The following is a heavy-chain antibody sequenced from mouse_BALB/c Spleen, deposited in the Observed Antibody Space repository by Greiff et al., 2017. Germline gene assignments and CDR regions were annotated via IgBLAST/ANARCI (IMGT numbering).Heavy chain of an antibody. J-gene: IGHJ2*01. Sequence: VQLVESGAELVRPGTSVKVSCKASGYAFTNYLIEWVKQRPGQGLEWIGVINPGSGGTNYNEKFKGKATLTADKSSSTAYMQLSSLTSDDSAVYFCARSDYYGSSYYFDYWGQGTTLTVSS. CDR3: ARSDYYGSSYYFDY. V-gene: IGHV1-54*01. D-gene: IGHD1-1*01. CDR1: GYAFTNYL. CDR2: INPGSGGT.